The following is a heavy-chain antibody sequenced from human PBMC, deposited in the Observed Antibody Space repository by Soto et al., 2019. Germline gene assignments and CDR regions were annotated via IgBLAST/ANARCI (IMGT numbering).Heavy chain of an antibody. CDR1: GFTFSLSA. J-gene: IGHJ4*02. CDR3: AKGAEYDILTGCDY. Sequence: EVQLLESGGGFVQPGESLRLSCAASGFTFSLSAMSWVRQAPGRGLEWVSSISGGGGSTEYADSVKGRFTISRDTSKDTVHLQMNSLRAEDTAVYYCAKGAEYDILTGCDYWGQGALVTVSS. D-gene: IGHD3-9*01. V-gene: IGHV3-23*01. CDR2: ISGGGGST.